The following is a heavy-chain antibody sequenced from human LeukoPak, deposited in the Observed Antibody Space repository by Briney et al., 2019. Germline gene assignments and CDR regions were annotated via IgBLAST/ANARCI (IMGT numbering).Heavy chain of an antibody. CDR2: ISNYFGVT. CDR3: ARDSDYSGNGNGDWFDP. V-gene: IGHV1-18*04. Sequence: ASVTVSCMASGFRFSSFGVSWLRQAPGQGLEGMGWISNYFGVTHYAEKFEDRVTMTVDASTTTVYMEWRSLTYDDTAIYYCARDSDYSGNGNGDWFDPGGQGTVAIVSP. CDR1: GFRFSSFG. D-gene: IGHD4-11*01. J-gene: IGHJ5*02.